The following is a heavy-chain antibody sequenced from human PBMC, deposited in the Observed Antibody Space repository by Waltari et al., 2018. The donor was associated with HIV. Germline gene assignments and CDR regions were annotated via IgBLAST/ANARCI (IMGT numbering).Heavy chain of an antibody. Sequence: DVQMVESGGGLVQPGGSLRLSCVGSGFLFSDHYMDWFRQAPGKGLEWVGRTRNQVNGYATEYAASVEGRFSISRDDSKNSVSLQMNGLKTDDTAVYYCVRGPVVGNYYSGMDVWGQGTTVIVSS. J-gene: IGHJ6*02. CDR2: TRNQVNGYAT. D-gene: IGHD3-10*01. CDR3: VRGPVVGNYYSGMDV. CDR1: GFLFSDHY. V-gene: IGHV3-72*01.